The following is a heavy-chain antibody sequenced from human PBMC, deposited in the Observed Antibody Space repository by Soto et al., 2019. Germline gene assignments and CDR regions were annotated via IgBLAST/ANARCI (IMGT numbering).Heavy chain of an antibody. D-gene: IGHD3-10*01. CDR3: ARAEGRMVRGVFDY. Sequence: SETLSLTCAVYGGSFSGYYLSWIRQPPGKGLEWIGEINHSGSTNYNPSLKSRVTISVDTSKNQFSLKLSSVTAADTAVYYCARAEGRMVRGVFDYWGQGTLVTVSS. V-gene: IGHV4-34*01. CDR1: GGSFSGYY. J-gene: IGHJ4*02. CDR2: INHSGST.